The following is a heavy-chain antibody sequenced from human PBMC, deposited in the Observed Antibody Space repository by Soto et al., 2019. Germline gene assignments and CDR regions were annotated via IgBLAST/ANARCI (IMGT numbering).Heavy chain of an antibody. CDR1: GGSISSSSYY. CDR3: ASQPYDYGDYYFDY. Sequence: SETLSLTCTVSGGSISSSSYYWGWIRQPPGKGLEWIGSIYYSGSTYYNPSLKIRVTISVDTSKNQFSLKLSSVTAADTAVYYCASQPYDYGDYYFDYWGQGTLVTVSS. CDR2: IYYSGST. J-gene: IGHJ4*02. D-gene: IGHD4-17*01. V-gene: IGHV4-39*01.